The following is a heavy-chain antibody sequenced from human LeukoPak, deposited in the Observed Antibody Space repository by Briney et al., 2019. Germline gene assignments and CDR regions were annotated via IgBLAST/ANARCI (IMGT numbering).Heavy chain of an antibody. CDR3: ARGYGDRY. Sequence: SETLSLTCTVSGASISSWNYYWSWIRQHPGKGLEWIGYIYYSGSTYYNPSLKSRVTISVDTSKNQFSLKLSSVTAADTAVYYCARGYGDRYWGQGTLVTVSS. D-gene: IGHD4-17*01. V-gene: IGHV4-31*03. J-gene: IGHJ4*02. CDR1: GASISSWNYY. CDR2: IYYSGST.